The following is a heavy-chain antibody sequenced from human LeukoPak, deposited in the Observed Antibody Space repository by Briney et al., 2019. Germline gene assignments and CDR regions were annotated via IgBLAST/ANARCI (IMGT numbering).Heavy chain of an antibody. D-gene: IGHD3-16*01. V-gene: IGHV4-31*03. CDR2: IYYSGST. CDR3: ARGGDFNPFFDY. CDR1: GGSISSGGYY. J-gene: IGHJ4*02. Sequence: SETLSLTCTVSGGSISSGGYYWSWIRQHPGKGLEWIGYIYYSGSTYYNPSLKSRVTISVDTSKNQFSLKLSSVTAADTAVYYCARGGDFNPFFDYWGQGTLVTVSS.